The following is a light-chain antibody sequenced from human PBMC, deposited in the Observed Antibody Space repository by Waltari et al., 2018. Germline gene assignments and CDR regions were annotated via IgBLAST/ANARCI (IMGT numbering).Light chain of an antibody. CDR3: QKYGTLPAT. V-gene: IGKV3-20*01. J-gene: IGKJ1*01. CDR2: DAS. Sequence: IVLTQSPGNLSLSPGERATLSCRARQRVSRTLAWYRQKPGQAPRLLIYDASTRATGIPNRFSGSGSGTDFSLTISRLEPEDFAVYYCQKYGTLPATFGQGTKVEIK. CDR1: QRVSRT.